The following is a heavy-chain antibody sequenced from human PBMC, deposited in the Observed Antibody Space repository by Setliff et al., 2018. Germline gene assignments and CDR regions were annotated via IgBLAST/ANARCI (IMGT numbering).Heavy chain of an antibody. J-gene: IGHJ4*02. CDR2: IKQDGSEK. D-gene: IGHD2-21*02. CDR1: GFTFSSYR. CDR3: ARGAVGVTPTPDY. Sequence: GGSLRLSCAASGFTFSSYRMSWVRQAPGKGLEWVANIKQDGSEKYYVDSVKGRFTISRDNAKNSLYLQMNSLRAEDTAVYYCARGAVGVTPTPDYWGQGTLVTVSS. V-gene: IGHV3-7*01.